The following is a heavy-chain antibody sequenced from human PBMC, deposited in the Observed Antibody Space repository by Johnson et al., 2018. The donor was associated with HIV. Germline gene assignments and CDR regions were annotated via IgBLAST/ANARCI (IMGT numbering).Heavy chain of an antibody. D-gene: IGHD6-19*01. CDR1: GFTFNNAW. CDR2: IKSKIDGGTT. V-gene: IGHV3-15*01. J-gene: IGHJ3*02. CDR3: ARDRDGQQWRSAFDI. Sequence: VQLVESGGGLVKPGTSLRPSCAASGFTFNNAWMSWVRQAPGKGLEWVGRIKSKIDGGTTDYAAPVKGRFTISRDDSKNTLYLQMNSLRAEDTAVYYCARDRDGQQWRSAFDIWSQGTTVTVSS.